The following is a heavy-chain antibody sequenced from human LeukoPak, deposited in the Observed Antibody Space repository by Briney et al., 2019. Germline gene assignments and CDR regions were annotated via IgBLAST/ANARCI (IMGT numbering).Heavy chain of an antibody. CDR2: IKRDGSEK. CDR3: ARDHGWQSFDL. D-gene: IGHD6-19*01. V-gene: IGHV3-7*04. CDR1: GFTFSSYW. Sequence: HPGGSLRLSCAASGFTFSSYWMTWVNQAPGRGLEWVAKIKRDGSEKNYVDSVKGRFTISRDNGKNSLYLQMNSLRVEDTAVYYCARDHGWQSFDLWGQGTMLTVSS. J-gene: IGHJ3*01.